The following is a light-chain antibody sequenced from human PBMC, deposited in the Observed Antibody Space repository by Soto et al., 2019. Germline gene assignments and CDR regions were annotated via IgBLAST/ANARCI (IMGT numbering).Light chain of an antibody. CDR2: DVS. CDR3: QQHYDWPPIT. CDR1: QSITTW. J-gene: IGKJ5*01. Sequence: DIPLTQSTYTLSASVGDRVTITCRASQSITTWLAWYQQRPGKAPKLLIYDVSSLQSGVPSRFSSRSARTLFTLTSSMQSDDFLVSYCQQHYDWPPITFGQGTRLEIK. V-gene: IGKV1-5*01.